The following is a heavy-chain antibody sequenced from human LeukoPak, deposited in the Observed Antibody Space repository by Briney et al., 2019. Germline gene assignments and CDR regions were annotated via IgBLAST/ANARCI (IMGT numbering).Heavy chain of an antibody. CDR3: AREGRDGYNYGFDY. V-gene: IGHV1-18*01. J-gene: IGHJ4*02. D-gene: IGHD5-24*01. CDR1: GYTFTTYG. Sequence: ASVKVSCKASGYTFTTYGISWVRQAPGLGLEWMGWISGYNAKTNYAQKLQGRVTMTTDTSTSTAYMELRSLRSDDTAVYYCAREGRDGYNYGFDYWGQGTLVTVSS. CDR2: ISGYNAKT.